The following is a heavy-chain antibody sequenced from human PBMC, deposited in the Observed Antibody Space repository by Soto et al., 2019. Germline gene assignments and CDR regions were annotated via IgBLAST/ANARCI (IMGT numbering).Heavy chain of an antibody. CDR3: ARDMKSDGVGSSSAWNYDYMDF. D-gene: IGHD6-6*01. Sequence: GGSLRLSCAASGFTFSSYWMHWVRQAPGKGLVWVSRINSDGSSTSYADSVKGRFTISRDNAKNTLYVQMNSLRAEDTAVYYCARDMKSDGVGSSSAWNYDYMDFWGKGTTVTVSS. CDR1: GFTFSSYW. V-gene: IGHV3-74*01. J-gene: IGHJ6*03. CDR2: INSDGSST.